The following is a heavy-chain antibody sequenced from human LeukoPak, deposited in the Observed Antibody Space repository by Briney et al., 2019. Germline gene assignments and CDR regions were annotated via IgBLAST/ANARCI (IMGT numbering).Heavy chain of an antibody. V-gene: IGHV4-61*02. D-gene: IGHD2-2*03. Sequence: SQTLSLTCTVSGGSLSSGTYYWSWLRQPAGEGLEWIGRIYSSGSTNYNPSLKSRVTISVDTSKNQFSLKLTSMTAADTAVYYCARGRIGYCGSTSCPGTFDIWGQGTMVTVSS. CDR3: ARGRIGYCGSTSCPGTFDI. J-gene: IGHJ3*02. CDR1: GGSLSSGTYY. CDR2: IYSSGST.